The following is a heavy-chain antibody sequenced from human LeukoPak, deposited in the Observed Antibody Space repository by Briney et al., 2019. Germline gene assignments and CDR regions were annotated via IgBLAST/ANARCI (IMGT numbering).Heavy chain of an antibody. D-gene: IGHD3-16*01. V-gene: IGHV3-23*01. CDR2: ISGSGGST. Sequence: GGSLRLSCAASGFTFSSYGMSWVRQAPGKGLEWVSAISGSGGSTYYADSVKGRFTISRDNSKKTLYLQMNSLRVEDTAVYYCAKDVGGHQGVCDYWGQGPLVTVSS. J-gene: IGHJ4*02. CDR1: GFTFSSYG. CDR3: AKDVGGHQGVCDY.